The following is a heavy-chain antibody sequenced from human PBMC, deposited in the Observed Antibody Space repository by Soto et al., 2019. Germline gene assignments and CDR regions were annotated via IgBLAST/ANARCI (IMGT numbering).Heavy chain of an antibody. CDR1: GGSFSGYY. CDR2: INHSGST. D-gene: IGHD4-17*01. J-gene: IGHJ6*02. Sequence: PSETLSLTCAVYGGSFSGYYWSWIRQPPGKGLEWIGEINHSGSTNYNPSLKSRVTISVDTSKNQFSLKLSSVTAADTAVYYCAGATADYENYSYYYGMDVWGQGTTVTVSS. V-gene: IGHV4-34*01. CDR3: AGATADYENYSYYYGMDV.